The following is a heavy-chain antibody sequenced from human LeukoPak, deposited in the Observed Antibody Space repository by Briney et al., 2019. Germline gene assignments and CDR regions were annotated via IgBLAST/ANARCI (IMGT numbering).Heavy chain of an antibody. V-gene: IGHV4-59*01. CDR2: IYYSGST. Sequence: SETLSLTCTVSGGSISSYYWSWIWQPPGKGLEWIGYIYYSGSTNYNPSLKSRVTISVDTSKNQFSLKLSSVTAADTAVYCCARDSGDYYDSSGYYRDAFDIWGQGTMVTVSS. CDR1: GGSISSYY. J-gene: IGHJ3*02. D-gene: IGHD3-22*01. CDR3: ARDSGDYYDSSGYYRDAFDI.